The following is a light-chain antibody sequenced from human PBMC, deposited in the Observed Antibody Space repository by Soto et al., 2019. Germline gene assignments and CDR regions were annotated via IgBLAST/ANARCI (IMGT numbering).Light chain of an antibody. CDR3: QSTYILPWA. V-gene: IGKV1-39*01. Sequence: DILMTQSPPSLSSSICDTVTITCRVSECISSYLNWYQSKPGNAPQLLIYSATTLHTGVPPRFSAGGSGRDFTLTISDLQPDDFAPYFCQSTYILPWAFGQGTKVDIK. CDR1: ECISSY. CDR2: SAT. J-gene: IGKJ1*01.